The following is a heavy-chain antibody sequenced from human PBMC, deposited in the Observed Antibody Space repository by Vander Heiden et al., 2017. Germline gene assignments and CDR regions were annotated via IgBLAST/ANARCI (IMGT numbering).Heavy chain of an antibody. D-gene: IGHD2-8*01. CDR3: ARTPPSWLYAIDY. J-gene: IGHJ4*02. CDR1: GYTFSTYD. CDR2: MNPKSGNT. V-gene: IGHV1-8*01. Sequence: QVQLVQSGAEVKKPGASVKASCRASGYTFSTYDINWVRQAAGQGLEWMGWMNPKSGNTGYAQKFQGRVTMTRDTSISTAYMELSSLKSEDTAVYYCARTPPSWLYAIDYWGQGTLVSVSS.